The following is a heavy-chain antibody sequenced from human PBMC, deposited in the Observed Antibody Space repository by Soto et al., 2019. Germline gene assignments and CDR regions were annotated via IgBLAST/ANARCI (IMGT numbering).Heavy chain of an antibody. CDR1: GYTFTRYG. J-gene: IGHJ6*02. CDR2: INTYNGNT. Sequence: QVQLVQSGAEVKNPGASVKVSCKASGYTFTRYGIGWARQAPGQGLEWMGWINTYNGNTNYAQNVQGRVTLTTDTSTSTAYMELRSLGSNATAIYYCAMVDVYVTPSPQDVWGQGTTVIVSS. V-gene: IGHV1-18*01. D-gene: IGHD3-16*01. CDR3: AMVDVYVTPSPQDV.